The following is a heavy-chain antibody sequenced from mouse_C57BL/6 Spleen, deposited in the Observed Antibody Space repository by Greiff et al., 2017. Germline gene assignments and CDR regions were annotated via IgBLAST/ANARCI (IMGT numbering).Heavy chain of an antibody. J-gene: IGHJ2*01. Sequence: DVKLVESEGGLVQPGSSMKLSCTASGFTFSDYYMAWVRQVPEKGLEWVANINYDGSSTYYLDSLKSRFIISRDNAKNILYLQMSSLKSEDTATYYCARGNYYGSSWDYWGQGTTLTVSS. CDR1: GFTFSDYY. CDR2: INYDGSST. CDR3: ARGNYYGSSWDY. V-gene: IGHV5-16*01. D-gene: IGHD1-1*01.